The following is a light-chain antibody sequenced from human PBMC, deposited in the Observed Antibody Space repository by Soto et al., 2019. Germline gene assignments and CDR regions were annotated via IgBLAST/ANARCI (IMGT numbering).Light chain of an antibody. Sequence: DIQLTQSPSFLSASVGDRVTITCRASQGLSSDLAWYQQKPGKAPKLLIYAASTLQSGVPSRFSGSGSGTEFTLTISSLQPEDFATYYCPQRSNWPPITFGQGTRLEIK. J-gene: IGKJ5*01. V-gene: IGKV1-9*01. CDR3: PQRSNWPPIT. CDR2: AAS. CDR1: QGLSSD.